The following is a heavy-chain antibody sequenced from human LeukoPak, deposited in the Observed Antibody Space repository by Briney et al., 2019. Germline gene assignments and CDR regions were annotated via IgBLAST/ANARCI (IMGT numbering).Heavy chain of an antibody. Sequence: GGSLRLSCAASGFTFSSHSMNWVRQAPGKGLEWVSSTSSSSSYIYYADSVKGRFTISRDNAKNSLYLQMNSLRAEDTAVYYCARDQVATMDYWGQGTLVTVSS. CDR1: GFTFSSHS. J-gene: IGHJ4*02. CDR2: TSSSSSYI. D-gene: IGHD5-12*01. V-gene: IGHV3-21*01. CDR3: ARDQVATMDY.